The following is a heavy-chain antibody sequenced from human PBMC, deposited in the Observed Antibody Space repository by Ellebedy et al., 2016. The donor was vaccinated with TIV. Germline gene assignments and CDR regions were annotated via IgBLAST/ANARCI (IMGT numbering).Heavy chain of an antibody. CDR1: GFTFSSYG. D-gene: IGHD2-8*01. CDR3: ARDFGYCTNGVCYTGGYFDY. Sequence: GGSLRLSCAASGFTFSSYGMHWVRQAPGKGLEWVAVIWYDGSNKYYADSVKGRFTISRGNSKNTLYLQMNSLRAEDTAVYYCARDFGYCTNGVCYTGGYFDYWGQGTLVTVSS. J-gene: IGHJ4*02. CDR2: IWYDGSNK. V-gene: IGHV3-33*01.